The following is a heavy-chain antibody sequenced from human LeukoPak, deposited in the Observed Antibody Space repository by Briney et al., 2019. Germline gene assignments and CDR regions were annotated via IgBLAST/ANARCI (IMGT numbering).Heavy chain of an antibody. V-gene: IGHV3-48*01. J-gene: IGHJ4*02. CDR1: GFPFTTYW. D-gene: IGHD3-10*01. CDR2: SGSISRTI. CDR3: AKDQNSYGSGSWATTDS. Sequence: GGSLRLSCAASGFPFTTYWISWVRQLPAKGLEWGSYSGSISRTIYYADSVKGRFTISRDNSKNTLYLQMNSLRTEDTAVHFCAKDQNSYGSGSWATTDSWGQGTLVIVSS.